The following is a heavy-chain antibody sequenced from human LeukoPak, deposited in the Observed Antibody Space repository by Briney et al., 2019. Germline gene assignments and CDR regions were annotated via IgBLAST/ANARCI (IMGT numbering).Heavy chain of an antibody. V-gene: IGHV3-23*01. CDR2: ISGSDVTT. D-gene: IGHD3-10*01. J-gene: IGHJ4*02. CDR1: GSSFSTYD. CDR3: VQGNALDY. Sequence: GGSLRLSCAASGSSFSTYDMSWARLPPGKGLEWVSSISGSDVTTNYADSVKGRFTISRDNSKNMLYLQMNSLRAEDTALYYCVQGNALDYWGQGTLVTVSS.